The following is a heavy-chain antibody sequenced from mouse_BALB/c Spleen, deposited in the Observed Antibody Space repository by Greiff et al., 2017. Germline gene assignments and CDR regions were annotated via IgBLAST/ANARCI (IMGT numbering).Heavy chain of an antibody. J-gene: IGHJ4*01. CDR1: GFTFTSYW. V-gene: IGHV1-87*01. CDR2: IYPGGGDT. Sequence: VQLQQSGADLARPGASVKLSCTASGFTFTSYWMQWVHQRPGQGLEWIGAIYPGGGDTRYTQKFKGKVTLTADKSSSTVYMQLSSLTSEDSAVYYCARDGYYFDYAMDYWGQGTSVTVSS. D-gene: IGHD2-3*01. CDR3: ARDGYYFDYAMDY.